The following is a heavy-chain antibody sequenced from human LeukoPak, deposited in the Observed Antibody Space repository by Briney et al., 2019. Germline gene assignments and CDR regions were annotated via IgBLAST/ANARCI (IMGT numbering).Heavy chain of an antibody. Sequence: GGSLRLSCAASGFTFTSYAMSWVRQPPGKGLEWVSSVIGSGAGTYYAHSVKGRFTISRDNSKKTLDLHMDSLRAEDTAVYYCAKERLGGNYGDYAVDYWGQGTMVAVSS. CDR1: GFTFTSYA. J-gene: IGHJ4*02. D-gene: IGHD4-17*01. CDR3: AKERLGGNYGDYAVDY. CDR2: VIGSGAGT. V-gene: IGHV3-23*01.